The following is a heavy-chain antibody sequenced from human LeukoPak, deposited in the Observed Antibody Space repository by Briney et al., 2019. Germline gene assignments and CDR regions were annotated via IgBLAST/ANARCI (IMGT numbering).Heavy chain of an antibody. CDR1: RFTFSSYG. Sequence: GGSLRLSCAASRFTFSSYGMSWVRQAPGKGLEWVSAISGSGGSTYYADSVKGRFTISRDTSKNTLYLQMNSLRAEDTAVYYCAKVVLRYNCGSGELSSAVYYFDCWGQGILIIASS. D-gene: IGHD3-16*02. CDR2: ISGSGGST. CDR3: AKVVLRYNCGSGELSSAVYYFDC. V-gene: IGHV3-23*01. J-gene: IGHJ4*02.